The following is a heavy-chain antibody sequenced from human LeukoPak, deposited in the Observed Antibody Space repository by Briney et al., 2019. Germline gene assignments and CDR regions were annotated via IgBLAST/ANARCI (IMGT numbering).Heavy chain of an antibody. Sequence: PGGSLRLSCAASGFTFSSYAMSWVRQAPGKGLEWVSAIGTAGDTYYPGSVKGRFTISRENAKNSLYLQMNSLRAGDTAVYYCARGCSGGSCYSVYWYFDLWGRGTLVTVSS. CDR1: GFTFSSYA. V-gene: IGHV3-13*01. J-gene: IGHJ2*01. CDR2: IGTAGDT. D-gene: IGHD2-15*01. CDR3: ARGCSGGSCYSVYWYFDL.